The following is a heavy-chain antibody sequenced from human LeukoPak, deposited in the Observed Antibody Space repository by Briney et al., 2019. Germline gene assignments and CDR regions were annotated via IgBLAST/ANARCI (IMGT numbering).Heavy chain of an antibody. J-gene: IGHJ3*02. Sequence: GGSLRLSCAASGFTFSTYGMTWVRQAPGKGLEWVSVIYSGGSTYYADSVKGRFTISRDNSKNTLYLQMNSLRAEDTAVYYCARDRNPIPKYYYDSSGYHPDAFDIWGQGTMVTVSS. CDR1: GFTFSTYG. CDR3: ARDRNPIPKYYYDSSGYHPDAFDI. V-gene: IGHV3-66*01. CDR2: IYSGGST. D-gene: IGHD3-22*01.